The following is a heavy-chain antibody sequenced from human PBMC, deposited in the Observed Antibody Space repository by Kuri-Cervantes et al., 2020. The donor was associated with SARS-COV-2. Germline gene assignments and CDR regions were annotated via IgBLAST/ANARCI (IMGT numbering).Heavy chain of an antibody. Sequence: GSLRLSCTVSGGSISSYYWSWIRQPPGKGLEWIGYIYYSGSTNYNPSLKSRVTISVDTSKNQFSLKLSSVTAADTAVYYCARVSGAGAFDIWGQGTMVTVSS. D-gene: IGHD1-26*01. J-gene: IGHJ3*02. CDR2: IYYSGST. CDR1: GGSISSYY. V-gene: IGHV4-59*01. CDR3: ARVSGAGAFDI.